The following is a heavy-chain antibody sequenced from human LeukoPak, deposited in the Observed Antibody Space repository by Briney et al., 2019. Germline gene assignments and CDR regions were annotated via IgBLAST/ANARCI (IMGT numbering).Heavy chain of an antibody. CDR3: ARYYYDSSASYYGAFDI. D-gene: IGHD3-22*01. CDR1: GFTFSSYS. Sequence: GGSLRLSCAASGFTFSSYSMHWVRHAPGKGLECVSYISSRSNTIYYADSVKGRFTISRDNAMNSLYLQMTGLRDEDTAVYFCARYYYDSSASYYGAFDIWGQGTMVTVSP. V-gene: IGHV3-48*02. J-gene: IGHJ3*02. CDR2: ISSRSNTI.